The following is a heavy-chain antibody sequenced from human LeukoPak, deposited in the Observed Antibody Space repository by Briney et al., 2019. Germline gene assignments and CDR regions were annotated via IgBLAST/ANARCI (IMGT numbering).Heavy chain of an antibody. J-gene: IGHJ4*02. Sequence: GGSLRLSCAASGFTFSSYTMTWVRQAPGKGLEWVSVIYSGGSTYYADSVKGRFTISRDNSKNTLYLQMNSLRAEDTAVYYCARAPYSSGWTPHFDYWGQGTLVTVSS. CDR3: ARAPYSSGWTPHFDY. D-gene: IGHD6-19*01. V-gene: IGHV3-66*02. CDR2: IYSGGST. CDR1: GFTFSSYT.